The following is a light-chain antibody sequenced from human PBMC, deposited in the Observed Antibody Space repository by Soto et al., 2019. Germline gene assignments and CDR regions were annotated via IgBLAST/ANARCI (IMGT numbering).Light chain of an antibody. CDR1: RVISNS. Sequence: DVQITQSPSAVSASVAHRVALTSRASRVISNSLAWYQQKPGKAPRLLIYAAFNLQGGVPSRFSGSGSGTHFFLTISSLQTDDFATYSCQQAYIFPLSFGGGTKVDIK. CDR3: QQAYIFPLS. CDR2: AAF. V-gene: IGKV1-12*02. J-gene: IGKJ4*01.